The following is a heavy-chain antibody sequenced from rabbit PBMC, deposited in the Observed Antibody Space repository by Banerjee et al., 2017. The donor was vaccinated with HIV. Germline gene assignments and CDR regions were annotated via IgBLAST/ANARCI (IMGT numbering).Heavy chain of an antibody. V-gene: IGHV1S45*01. J-gene: IGHJ3*01. Sequence: QEQLEESGGDLVKPEGSLTLTCTASGFSFSSDYYICWVRQAPGKGLEWTGCIGTGSGIEWYASWVKGRFTISKTSSTTVTLQMTSLTAADTATYFCARHVHFVGSDLWGQGTLVTVS. CDR1: GFSFSSDYY. CDR2: IGTGSGIE. D-gene: IGHD3-1*01. CDR3: ARHVHFVGSDL.